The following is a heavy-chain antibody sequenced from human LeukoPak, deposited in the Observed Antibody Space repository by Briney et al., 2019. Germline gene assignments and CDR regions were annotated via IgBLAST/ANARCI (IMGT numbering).Heavy chain of an antibody. CDR2: INHSGNT. V-gene: IGHV4-34*01. D-gene: IGHD4-17*01. Sequence: PSETLSLTCAVYGGSFSGFYWSWIPQPPGKGLEWIGEINHSGNTNYNPSLKSRVTISVDTSKNQFSLKLTSVTAADTAVYYCARRGMTTIDYWGQGTLVTVSS. CDR1: GGSFSGFY. CDR3: ARRGMTTIDY. J-gene: IGHJ4*02.